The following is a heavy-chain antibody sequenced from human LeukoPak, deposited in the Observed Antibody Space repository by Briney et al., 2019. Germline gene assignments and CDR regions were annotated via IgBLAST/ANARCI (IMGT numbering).Heavy chain of an antibody. J-gene: IGHJ3*02. D-gene: IGHD4-17*01. CDR1: GVSITSTSYY. V-gene: IGHV4-39*07. CDR3: ARDQHSRDQHDYGDYLRDPFAFDI. CDR2: IYYNGDT. Sequence: SETLSLTCTVSGVSITSTSYYWGWIRQSPGKGLEWIGSIYYNGDTSYNPSLNSRVTISVDTSKNQFSLKLSSVTAADTAVYYCARDQHSRDQHDYGDYLRDPFAFDIWGQGTMVTVSS.